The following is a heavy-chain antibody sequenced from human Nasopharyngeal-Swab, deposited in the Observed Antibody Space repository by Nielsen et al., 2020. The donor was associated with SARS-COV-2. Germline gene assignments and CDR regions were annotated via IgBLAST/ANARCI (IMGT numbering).Heavy chain of an antibody. D-gene: IGHD1-26*01. J-gene: IGHJ6*02. V-gene: IGHV1-46*01. CDR2: INPSGGST. Sequence: ASVKVSCKASGYTFTSYYMHWVRQAPGQGLEWMGMINPSGGSTSYAQKFQGRVTMTRDTSTSTVYMELSSLRSEDTAVYYCARDLGGSYQYYYYGMDVWGQGTTVTVSS. CDR3: ARDLGGSYQYYYYGMDV. CDR1: GYTFTSYY.